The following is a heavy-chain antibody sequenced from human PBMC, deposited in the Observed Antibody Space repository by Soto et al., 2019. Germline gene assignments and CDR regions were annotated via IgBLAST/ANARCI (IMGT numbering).Heavy chain of an antibody. V-gene: IGHV3-23*01. D-gene: IGHD2-21*01. Sequence: EVELLESGGGLVQPGGSLRLSCKASGFMFNNSAMTWVRQAPGQGLQWVASVSDNGGSRGGTYYADSVKGRFTISRDNSKNTLYLQLDSLTGADTAVYYCARAKAVVIAASDIWGQGTMVTVSS. CDR3: ARAKAVVIAASDI. CDR2: VSDNGGSRGGT. CDR1: GFMFNNSA. J-gene: IGHJ3*02.